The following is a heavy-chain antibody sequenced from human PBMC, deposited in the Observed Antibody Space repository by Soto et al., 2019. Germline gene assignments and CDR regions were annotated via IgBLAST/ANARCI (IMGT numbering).Heavy chain of an antibody. J-gene: IGHJ3*02. D-gene: IGHD2-21*02. Sequence: QVQLVQSGAEVKKPGSSVKVSCKASGGTFSSYAISWVRQAPGQGLEWMGGIIPIFGTANYAQKFQGRVTITAYDSTSTACMELRSLRSQDTVVYYCSRRCGGACHAAVDIWGQGTMVTVSS. V-gene: IGHV1-69*12. CDR3: SRRCGGACHAAVDI. CDR1: GGTFSSYA. CDR2: IIPIFGTA.